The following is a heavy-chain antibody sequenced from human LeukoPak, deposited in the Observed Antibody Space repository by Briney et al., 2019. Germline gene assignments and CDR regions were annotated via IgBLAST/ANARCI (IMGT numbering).Heavy chain of an antibody. J-gene: IGHJ6*03. CDR2: IIPIFGTA. Sequence: SVKVSCKASGGTFSSYAISWVRQAPGQGLEWMGGIIPIFGTANYAQKFQGRVTITADESTSTAYMELSSLRSEDTAVYYCARGDGSSTYYYYYYMDVWGKGPTVPVPS. V-gene: IGHV1-69*13. D-gene: IGHD6-6*01. CDR1: GGTFSSYA. CDR3: ARGDGSSTYYYYYYMDV.